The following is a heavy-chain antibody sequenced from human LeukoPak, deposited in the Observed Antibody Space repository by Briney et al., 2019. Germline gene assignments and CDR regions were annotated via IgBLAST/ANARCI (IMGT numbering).Heavy chain of an antibody. CDR2: ISGSGGST. Sequence: GGSLRLSCAASGFTFSSYAMSWVRQAPGKGLEWVSAISGSGGSTYYADSVKGRFTISRDNSKNTLYLQMNSLRAEDTVVYYCAKATMTTVTTHSFDYWGQGTLVTVSS. V-gene: IGHV3-23*01. CDR1: GFTFSSYA. CDR3: AKATMTTVTTHSFDY. D-gene: IGHD4-17*01. J-gene: IGHJ4*02.